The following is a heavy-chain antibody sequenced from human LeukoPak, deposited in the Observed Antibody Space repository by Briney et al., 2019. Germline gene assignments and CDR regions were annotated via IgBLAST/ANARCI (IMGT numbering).Heavy chain of an antibody. CDR2: LSNDGSYT. CDR1: GFSFSRSA. D-gene: IGHD2-15*01. CDR3: ARDRNSGGGTALED. Sequence: GGSLRLSCVASGFSFSRSAMHWVRQAPGKGLEWVTILSNDGSYTYYADSVKGRFTVSRDSSKNTLFLEMDSLRPEDTATYFCARDRNSGGGTALEDWGQGTLVTVSS. J-gene: IGHJ4*02. V-gene: IGHV3-30*04.